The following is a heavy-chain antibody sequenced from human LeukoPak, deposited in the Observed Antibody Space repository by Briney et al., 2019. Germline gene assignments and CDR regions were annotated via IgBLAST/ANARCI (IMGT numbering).Heavy chain of an antibody. V-gene: IGHV3-66*02. CDR2: IYSGGST. J-gene: IGHJ4*02. CDR1: GFTVSSNY. D-gene: IGHD3-3*01. CDR3: ASDSDFWSGYYPSFDY. Sequence: PGGSLRLSCAASGFTVSSNYMSWVRQAPGKGLEWVSVIYSGGSTYYADSVKGRFTISRDNSKNTLYLQMNSLRAEDTAVYYCASDSDFWSGYYPSFDYWGQGTLVTVSS.